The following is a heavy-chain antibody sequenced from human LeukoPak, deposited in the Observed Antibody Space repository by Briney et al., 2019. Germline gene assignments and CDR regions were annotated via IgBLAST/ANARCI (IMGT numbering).Heavy chain of an antibody. Sequence: GGSLRLSCATSGFTFSNYAMTWVRQAPGRGLEWISTITRFTGTTYYADSVKGRFTISRGDSNNTLYLQMNNLRAGDTAVYYCARDTRLMYYFDFWGQGALVTVSS. CDR2: ITRFTGTT. CDR1: GFTFSNYA. D-gene: IGHD2-2*01. J-gene: IGHJ4*02. CDR3: ARDTRLMYYFDF. V-gene: IGHV3-23*01.